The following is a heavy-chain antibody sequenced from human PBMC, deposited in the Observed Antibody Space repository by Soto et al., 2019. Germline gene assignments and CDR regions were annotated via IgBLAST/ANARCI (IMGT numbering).Heavy chain of an antibody. V-gene: IGHV1-69*12. CDR3: AGDRTASGATSLGFDY. Sequence: QVQLVQSGAEVKKPGSSVKVSCKASRGTFSSYAMSWVRQAPGQGIEWMGGIIPIVGTANYVQKFQGRVTITAEESTSTAYMEQSSLRTEDTAVYYYAGDRTASGATSLGFDYWGQGTLVTVSS. J-gene: IGHJ4*02. CDR1: RGTFSSYA. CDR2: IIPIVGTA. D-gene: IGHD1-26*01.